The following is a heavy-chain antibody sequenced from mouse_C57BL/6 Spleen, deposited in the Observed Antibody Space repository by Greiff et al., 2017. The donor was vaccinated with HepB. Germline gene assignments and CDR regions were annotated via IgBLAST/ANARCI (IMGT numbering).Heavy chain of an antibody. J-gene: IGHJ3*01. CDR2: IDPENGDT. Sequence: EVQLQQSGAELVRPGASVKLSCTASGFNIKDDYMHWVKQRPEQGLEWIGWIDPENGDTEYASKFQGKATITADTSSNTAYLQLSSLTSEAPAVYSCTTMATTVFAYWGQGTLVPVSS. CDR1: GFNIKDDY. D-gene: IGHD2-2*01. V-gene: IGHV14-4*01. CDR3: TTMATTVFAY.